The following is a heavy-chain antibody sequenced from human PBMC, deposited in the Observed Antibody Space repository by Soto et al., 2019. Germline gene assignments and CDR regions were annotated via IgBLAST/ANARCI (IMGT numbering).Heavy chain of an antibody. Sequence: QVQLVQSGAGVKKPGSSVKVSGKASGGTFSSYAISWVRQAPGQGLEWMGGIIPIFGTAKYAQKFQGRVTITADKSTSTAYMELSSLRSEDTAVYYCARDKRSGWYGGADPWGQGTLVTVSS. V-gene: IGHV1-69*06. CDR3: ARDKRSGWYGGADP. D-gene: IGHD6-19*01. CDR1: GGTFSSYA. J-gene: IGHJ5*02. CDR2: IIPIFGTA.